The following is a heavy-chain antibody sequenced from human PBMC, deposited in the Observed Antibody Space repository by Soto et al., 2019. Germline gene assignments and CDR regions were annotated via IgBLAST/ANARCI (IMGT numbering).Heavy chain of an antibody. CDR2: IKQDGGEK. CDR3: ASGAFPTWGTFPLDF. J-gene: IGHJ4*02. Sequence: EVQLVESGGGLVQPGGSLRLSCAASGFTFTSYWMTWVRQAPVKGLEWVANIKQDGGEKYYVGSVKGRFTISRDNAETTLYLQLDSLRAEDAAVYYWASGAFPTWGTFPLDFWGQGTLVTVSS. V-gene: IGHV3-7*01. CDR1: GFTFTSYW. D-gene: IGHD3-16*01.